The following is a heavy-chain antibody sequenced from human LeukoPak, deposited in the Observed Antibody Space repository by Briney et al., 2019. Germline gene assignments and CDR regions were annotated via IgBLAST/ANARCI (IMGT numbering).Heavy chain of an antibody. CDR2: ISGSGGGT. V-gene: IGHV3-23*01. CDR1: GFTFSNYA. Sequence: GGSLRLSCVASGFTFSNYAMTWVRQVSGKGLEWVSGISGSGGGTYYAASVKGRFSISRDNAKNTLYLQMNSLRVEDTAVYYCARGRPHGNDYWGQGTLITVSS. CDR3: ARGRPHGNDY. J-gene: IGHJ4*02. D-gene: IGHD4-23*01.